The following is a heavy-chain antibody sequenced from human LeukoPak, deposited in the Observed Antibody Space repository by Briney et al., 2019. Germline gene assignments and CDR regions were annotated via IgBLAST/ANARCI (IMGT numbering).Heavy chain of an antibody. V-gene: IGHV4-4*07. CDR1: GGSISSYY. J-gene: IGHJ6*02. CDR3: ARLAMVRGTEGPSEYYYYYYGMDV. Sequence: SETLSLTCTVSGGSISSYYWSWIRQPAGKGLEWIGRIYTSGSTNYNPSLKSRVTMSVDTSKNQFSLKLSSVTAADTAVYYCARLAMVRGTEGPSEYYYYYYGMDVWGQGTTVTVSS. D-gene: IGHD3-10*01. CDR2: IYTSGST.